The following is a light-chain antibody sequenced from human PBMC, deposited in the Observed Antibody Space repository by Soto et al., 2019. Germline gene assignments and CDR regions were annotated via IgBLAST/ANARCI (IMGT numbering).Light chain of an antibody. Sequence: DIVMTQSPLSLPVTPGEPASISCRSSQSLLHSNGYNYLDWYLQKPGQSPQLLIYLSSNRAPGVPDRFSGSGSGTDFTLKISRVEAEDVGVYYCMQALQTPRTFGQGTKVEIK. CDR3: MQALQTPRT. J-gene: IGKJ1*01. CDR2: LSS. V-gene: IGKV2-28*01. CDR1: QSLLHSNGYNY.